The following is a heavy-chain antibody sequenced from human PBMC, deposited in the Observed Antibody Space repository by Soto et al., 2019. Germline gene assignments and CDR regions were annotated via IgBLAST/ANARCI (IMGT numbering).Heavy chain of an antibody. J-gene: IGHJ6*02. CDR3: TTKQWQSRRYGMDV. D-gene: IGHD6-19*01. Sequence: GGSLRLSCAASGFIFSNAWINWVRQAPGKGLEWVGRIKSKADGGTTDSAAPVKSRFTISRDDSKNTLYLQMNSLKTEDTAVYYCTTKQWQSRRYGMDVWGQGTTVTVSS. CDR2: IKSKADGGTT. CDR1: GFIFSNAW. V-gene: IGHV3-15*07.